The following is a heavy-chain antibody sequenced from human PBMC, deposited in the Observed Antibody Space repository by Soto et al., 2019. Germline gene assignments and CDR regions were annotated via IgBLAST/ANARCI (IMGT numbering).Heavy chain of an antibody. J-gene: IGHJ4*02. CDR1: GGTFNNYV. D-gene: IGHD2-2*01. V-gene: IGHV1-69*06. CDR3: AGRCDSTTCLGHFDY. CDR2: ILPIFATA. Sequence: QVQLVQSGAEVKKPGSSVKVSCKASGGTFNNYVVNWVRQAPGQGLEWMGGILPIFATANYAQKFQGRVTITADKSTSTAYMEVNSPRSEDTAVYYCAGRCDSTTCLGHFDYWGQGTLVTVAS.